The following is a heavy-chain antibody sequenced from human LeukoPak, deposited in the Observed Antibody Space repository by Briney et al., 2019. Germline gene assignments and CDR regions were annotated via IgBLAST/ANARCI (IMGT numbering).Heavy chain of an antibody. J-gene: IGHJ2*01. CDR3: ARGQNYGDYGYFDL. V-gene: IGHV3-21*01. CDR1: GFTFSTYS. Sequence: PGGSLRLSCAASGFTFSTYSMNWVRQAPGKGLEWVSFISSSSSYIDYADSVKGRFTISRDNAENSLYLQMNSLRAEDTAVYYCARGQNYGDYGYFDLWGRGTLVTVSS. D-gene: IGHD4-17*01. CDR2: ISSSSSYI.